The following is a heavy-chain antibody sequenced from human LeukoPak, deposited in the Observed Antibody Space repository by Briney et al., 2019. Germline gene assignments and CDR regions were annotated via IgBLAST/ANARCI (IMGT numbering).Heavy chain of an antibody. CDR3: AKDPTDYGDYGGWFDP. CDR1: GFTFDDYA. D-gene: IGHD4-17*01. J-gene: IGHJ5*02. V-gene: IGHV3-9*01. CDR2: ISWNSGSI. Sequence: GGSLRLSCAASGFTFDDYAMHWVRQAPGKGLEWVSGISWNSGSIGYADSVKGRFTISRDNAKNSLYLQMNSLRAEDTAVYYCAKDPTDYGDYGGWFDPWGQGTLVTVSS.